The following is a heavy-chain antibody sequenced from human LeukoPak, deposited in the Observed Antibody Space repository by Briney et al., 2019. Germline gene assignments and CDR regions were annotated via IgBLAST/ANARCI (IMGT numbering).Heavy chain of an antibody. CDR2: INNHDGNT. CDR3: AELGITMIGGV. V-gene: IGHV3-21*01. Sequence: GGSLRLSCAASGFNFRKYVMTWVRQAPGKGLEWVSGINNHDGNTYNADSVKGRFFISRDNAKNSLYLQMNSLRAEDTAVYYCAELGITMIGGVWGKGTTVTISS. D-gene: IGHD3-10*02. CDR1: GFNFRKYV. J-gene: IGHJ6*04.